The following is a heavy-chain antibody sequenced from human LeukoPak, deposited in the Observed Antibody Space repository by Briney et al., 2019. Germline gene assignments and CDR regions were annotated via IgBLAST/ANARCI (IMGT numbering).Heavy chain of an antibody. Sequence: CETLSLTCTVSGGSISTYYWSWIRQPPGKGLEWIAYIDYSGSTSYNPSLKSRVSISIDTSKNQFSLRLSSVTAADTAVYYCARLYGGNWGQGTLVIVTS. CDR2: IDYSGST. D-gene: IGHD2-8*01. V-gene: IGHV4-59*08. J-gene: IGHJ4*02. CDR1: GGSISTYY. CDR3: ARLYGGN.